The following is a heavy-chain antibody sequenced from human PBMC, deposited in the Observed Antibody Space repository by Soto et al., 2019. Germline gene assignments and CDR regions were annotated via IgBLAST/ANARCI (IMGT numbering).Heavy chain of an antibody. J-gene: IGHJ6*03. CDR3: ARSAYGDYFYYYYMEV. Sequence: EVQLVESGGGLVQPGGSQRLSCAASGFTFSSYWMHWVRQAPGKGLVWVSRINSDGSTTNYADSVKGRFTSSRDIAKNTLYLQMNSLRAEDTAVYYCARSAYGDYFYYYYMEVWGKGTTVTVSS. CDR2: INSDGSTT. CDR1: GFTFSSYW. V-gene: IGHV3-74*01. D-gene: IGHD4-17*01.